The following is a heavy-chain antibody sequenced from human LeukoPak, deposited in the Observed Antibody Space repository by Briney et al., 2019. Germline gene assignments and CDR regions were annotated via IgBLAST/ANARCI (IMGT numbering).Heavy chain of an antibody. J-gene: IGHJ4*02. D-gene: IGHD2-15*01. V-gene: IGHV3-53*01. CDR3: ARERRYCSGDNCYSGLDY. Sequence: GGSLRLSCAVSGFTVSSNYMSWVRQAPGKGLEWVSLIHSSGTTDYADSVKDRFTISRDYSKNTVNLQINSLRAEDTAVYYCARERRYCSGDNCYSGLDYWGQGTLVTVSS. CDR2: IHSSGTT. CDR1: GFTVSSNY.